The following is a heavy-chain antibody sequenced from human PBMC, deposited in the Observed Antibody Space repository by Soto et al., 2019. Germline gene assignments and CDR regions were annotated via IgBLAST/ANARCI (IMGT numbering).Heavy chain of an antibody. CDR3: AKGGFSDYSNYRLSKLFDY. CDR2: ISYDGSNK. D-gene: IGHD4-4*01. Sequence: GSLRLSCAASGFSFSSYGMHWVRQAPGNGLEWVAVISYDGSNKYYADSVKGRFAISRDNSKNTLYLQMNSLRAEDTAVYYCAKGGFSDYSNYRLSKLFDYWGQGTLVTVSS. V-gene: IGHV3-30*18. J-gene: IGHJ4*02. CDR1: GFSFSSYG.